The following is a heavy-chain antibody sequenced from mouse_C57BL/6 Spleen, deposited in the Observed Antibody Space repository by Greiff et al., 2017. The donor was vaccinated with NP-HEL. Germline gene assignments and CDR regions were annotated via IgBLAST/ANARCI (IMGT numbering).Heavy chain of an antibody. CDR2: IYPSDSET. V-gene: IGHV1-61*01. D-gene: IGHD1-1*01. Sequence: QVHVKQSGAELVRPGSSVKLSCKASGYTFTSYWMDWVKQRPGQGLEWIGNIYPSDSETHYNQKFKDKATLTVDKSSSTAYMQLSSLTSEDSAVYYCARLITTVVARYFDVWGTGTTVTVSS. CDR1: GYTFTSYW. J-gene: IGHJ1*03. CDR3: ARLITTVVARYFDV.